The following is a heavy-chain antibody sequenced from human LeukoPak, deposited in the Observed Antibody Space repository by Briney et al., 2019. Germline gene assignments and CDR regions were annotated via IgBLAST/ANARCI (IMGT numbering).Heavy chain of an antibody. V-gene: IGHV1-24*01. CDR1: GYTLTELS. D-gene: IGHD3-22*01. J-gene: IGHJ5*02. CDR3: ATVFFVVPSNGRTGSGYYHVGGNWFDP. CDR2: FDPEDGET. Sequence: GASVKVSCKVSGYTLTELSMHWVRQAPGKGLEWMGGFDPEDGETIYAQKLQGRVTMTEDTSTDTAYMELSSLRSEDTAVYYCATVFFVVPSNGRTGSGYYHVGGNWFDPWGQGTLVTVSS.